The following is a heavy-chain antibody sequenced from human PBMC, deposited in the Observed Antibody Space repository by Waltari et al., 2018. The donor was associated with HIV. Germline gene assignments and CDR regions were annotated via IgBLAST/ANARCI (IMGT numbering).Heavy chain of an antibody. D-gene: IGHD3-22*01. CDR3: ASHGDYYDRSGFYFDH. J-gene: IGHJ4*02. CDR2: ISYSGST. V-gene: IGHV4-61*01. Sequence: HLQESGPRLAKPSETLSPTCSVHGGSVSTGTYYWSWIRQPPGKGLEWIGYISYSGSTNYNPSLKSRVTVSVDTSKNQVSLKLNSLTAADTAVYYCASHGDYYDRSGFYFDHWGQGTLVTVSS. CDR1: GGSVSTGTYY.